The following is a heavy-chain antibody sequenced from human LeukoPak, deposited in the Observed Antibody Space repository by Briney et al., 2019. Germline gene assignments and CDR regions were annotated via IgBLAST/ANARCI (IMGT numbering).Heavy chain of an antibody. CDR2: ISSCGDYI. J-gene: IGHJ6*02. D-gene: IGHD3-10*01. CDR3: ARENIDASGDYYTDYGMDV. CDR1: GFTVSSNY. Sequence: GGSLRLSCAASGFTVSSNYMNWIRQAPGKGLEWVSYISSCGDYIYYADSVKGRFTISRDNAKNSLYLQMSSLRAEDTAVYYCARENIDASGDYYTDYGMDVWGQGTTVTVSS. V-gene: IGHV3-11*01.